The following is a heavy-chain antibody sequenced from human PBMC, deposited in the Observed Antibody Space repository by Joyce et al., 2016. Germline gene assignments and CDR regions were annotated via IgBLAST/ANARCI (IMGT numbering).Heavy chain of an antibody. V-gene: IGHV5-51*01. Sequence: EVQLVQSGAEMKKPGESLKISCKGYGYSFPTFWTGWVRQVPGKGLEWMGIIFPGDSDTRYSPAFEGQVTISADKSADTAYLQWSSLKASDTAMYYCARGPIGTVGKYFDLWGQGTQVTVSS. CDR1: GYSFPTFW. CDR3: ARGPIGTVGKYFDL. J-gene: IGHJ4*02. D-gene: IGHD3/OR15-3a*01. CDR2: IFPGDSDT.